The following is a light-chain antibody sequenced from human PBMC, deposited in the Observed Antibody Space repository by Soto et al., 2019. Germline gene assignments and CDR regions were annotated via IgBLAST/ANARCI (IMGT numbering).Light chain of an antibody. CDR1: YGSVSTNYF. CDR2: NTN. J-gene: IGLJ3*02. Sequence: QTVVTQEPSFSVSRGTTVTLTCALNYGSVSTNYFASWYQQTPGQAPRTLIYNTNTRSSGVHDRFSGSILGSKADLTITGAQADDECDYYCVLYMGNGIGVFGGGTQLTVL. V-gene: IGLV8-61*01. CDR3: VLYMGNGIGV.